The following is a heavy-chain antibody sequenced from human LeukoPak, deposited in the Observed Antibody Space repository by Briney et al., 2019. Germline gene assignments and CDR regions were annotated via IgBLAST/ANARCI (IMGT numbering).Heavy chain of an antibody. CDR1: GYSISGGYY. CDR2: IFQSGST. V-gene: IGHV4-38-2*02. Sequence: SETLSLTCTVSGYSISGGYYWGWIRQPPEKGLEWIGSIFQSGSTYYNPSLKSRVTISVDTSKNQFSLKLNSVTAADTAVYYCARVAGGYSYRLDYWGQRTLVTVSS. J-gene: IGHJ4*02. D-gene: IGHD5-18*01. CDR3: ARVAGGYSYRLDY.